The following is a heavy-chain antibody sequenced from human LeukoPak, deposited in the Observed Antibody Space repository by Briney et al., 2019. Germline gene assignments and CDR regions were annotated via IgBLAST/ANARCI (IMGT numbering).Heavy chain of an antibody. D-gene: IGHD6-19*01. V-gene: IGHV4-59*01. CDR3: ARADRYSSGWYNPPLDY. CDR1: GGSISSYY. CDR2: IYYSGST. J-gene: IGHJ4*02. Sequence: PSETLSLTCTVSGGSISSYYWSWIRQPPGKGLEWIGYIYYSGSTNYNPSLKSRVTISVDTSKNQFSLKLSSVTAADTAVYYCARADRYSSGWYNPPLDYWGQGTLVTVSS.